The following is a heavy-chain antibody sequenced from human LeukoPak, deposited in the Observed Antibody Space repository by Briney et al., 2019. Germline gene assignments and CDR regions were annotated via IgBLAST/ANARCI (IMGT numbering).Heavy chain of an antibody. CDR2: IYTRGST. CDR1: GGSVTSGTYY. V-gene: IGHV4-61*02. J-gene: IGHJ4*02. D-gene: IGHD3-10*01. Sequence: SQTLSLTCTVAGGSVTSGTYYWSWMRQPAGKGLEWIGRIYTRGSTNYNPSLKSRVSISVDTSKNQFSLKLSSVTAADTAVYYCARAGLVRGVTLPFDYWGQGTLVTVSS. CDR3: ARAGLVRGVTLPFDY.